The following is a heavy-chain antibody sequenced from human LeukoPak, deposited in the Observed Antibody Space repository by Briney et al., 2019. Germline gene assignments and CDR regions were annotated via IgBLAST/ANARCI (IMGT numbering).Heavy chain of an antibody. J-gene: IGHJ4*02. D-gene: IGHD1-7*01. Sequence: GGSLRLSCAASGFTFSSYSMNWVRQAPGKGLEWVSSISGSGGSTYYADSVKARFTISRHNYKNTLYLQMNTLRAEDTAVYYCAKANWHSGGPFDYWGQGTLVTLSS. CDR3: AKANWHSGGPFDY. V-gene: IGHV3-23*01. CDR2: ISGSGGST. CDR1: GFTFSSYS.